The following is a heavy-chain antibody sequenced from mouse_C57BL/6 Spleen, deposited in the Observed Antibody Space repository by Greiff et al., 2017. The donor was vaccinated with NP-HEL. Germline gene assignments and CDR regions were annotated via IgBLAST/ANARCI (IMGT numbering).Heavy chain of an antibody. Sequence: EVKLQESGPELVKPGASVKIPCKASGYTFTDYNMDWVKQSHGKSLEWIGDINPNQGGTISNQKFKGKATLTVDKSSSTAYMELRSLTSEDTAVYYCARWGAYYSNGGYCDVWGTGTTVTVSS. V-gene: IGHV1-18*01. CDR3: ARWGAYYSNGGYCDV. J-gene: IGHJ1*03. CDR1: GYTFTDYN. D-gene: IGHD2-5*01. CDR2: INPNQGGT.